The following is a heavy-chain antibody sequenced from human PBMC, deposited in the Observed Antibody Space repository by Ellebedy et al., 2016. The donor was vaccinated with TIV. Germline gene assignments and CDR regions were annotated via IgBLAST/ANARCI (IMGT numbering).Heavy chain of an antibody. V-gene: IGHV3-66*01. J-gene: IGHJ3*02. CDR3: ATETFNDVDLKVWGVLDM. Sequence: GGSLRLSCALSGFTVTSTYISWVRQAPGKGLEWVSLISNEGTTYYADSVKGRFTISRDDSKNTLHLQMNSLRVEDTAVYYCATETFNDVDLKVWGVLDMWGQGTVVTVSS. D-gene: IGHD1-1*01. CDR1: GFTVTSTY. CDR2: ISNEGTT.